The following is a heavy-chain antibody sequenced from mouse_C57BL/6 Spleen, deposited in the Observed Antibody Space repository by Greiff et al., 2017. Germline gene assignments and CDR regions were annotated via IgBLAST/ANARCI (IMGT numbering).Heavy chain of an antibody. D-gene: IGHD2-2*01. CDR1: GYSFTGYF. CDR2: INPYNGDT. J-gene: IGHJ3*01. Sequence: VQLKESGPELVKPGDSVKISCKASGYSFTGYFMTWVMQSHGKSLEWIGRINPYNGDTFYNQKFKGKATLTVDKSSSTAHMELRSLTSEDSAVYYCASKGAGYGFAYWGQGTLVTVSA. CDR3: ASKGAGYGFAY. V-gene: IGHV1-20*01.